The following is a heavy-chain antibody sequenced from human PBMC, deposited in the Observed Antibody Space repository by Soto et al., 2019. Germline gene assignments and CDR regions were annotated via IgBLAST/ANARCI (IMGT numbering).Heavy chain of an antibody. CDR1: GFTFSSYG. D-gene: IGHD3-9*01. V-gene: IGHV3-33*01. CDR2: IWYDGSNK. Sequence: GGSLRLSCAASGFTFSSYGMHWVRQAPGKGLEWVAVIWYDGSNKYYADSVKGRFTISRDNSKNTLYLQMNSLRAEDTAVYYCARTRWYEILPRYQRSPDYWGQGTLVTGS. J-gene: IGHJ4*02. CDR3: ARTRWYEILPRYQRSPDY.